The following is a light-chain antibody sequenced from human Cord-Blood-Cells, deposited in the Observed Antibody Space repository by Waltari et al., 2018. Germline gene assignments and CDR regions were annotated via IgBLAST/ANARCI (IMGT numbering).Light chain of an antibody. CDR1: QSISSY. CDR2: AAS. V-gene: IGKV1-39*01. Sequence: DIQMTHSPSPLSASVGDRVTITCRASQSISSYLNWYQQKPGKAPKLLIYAASSLQSGVPSRFSGSGSGTDFTLTISSLQPEDFATYYCQQSYSTPNTFGQGTKLEIK. CDR3: QQSYSTPNT. J-gene: IGKJ2*01.